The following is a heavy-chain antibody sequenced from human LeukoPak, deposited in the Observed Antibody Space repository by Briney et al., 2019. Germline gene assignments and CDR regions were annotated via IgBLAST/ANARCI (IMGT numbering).Heavy chain of an antibody. CDR2: ISGTGGST. CDR3: AKDSTDLLWFGELSIGGMDV. D-gene: IGHD3-10*01. CDR1: GFTFRSYA. J-gene: IGHJ6*02. Sequence: GGSLRLSCGTSGFTFRSYAMSWVRQAPGKGLDWVSGISGTGGSTYYADSVKGRFTVSRDNSKSTLYLQMNSLRVEDTAVYYCAKDSTDLLWFGELSIGGMDVWGQGTTVTVSS. V-gene: IGHV3-23*01.